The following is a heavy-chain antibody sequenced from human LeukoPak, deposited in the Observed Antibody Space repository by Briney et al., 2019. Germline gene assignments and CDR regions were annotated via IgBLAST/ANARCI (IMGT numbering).Heavy chain of an antibody. CDR1: GFTFSSYA. CDR2: ISSNGGST. J-gene: IGHJ4*02. CDR3: ATDYDSSGLGLDY. Sequence: GGSLRLSCAASGFTFSSYAMHWVRQAPGKGLEYVSAISSNGGSTYYANSVKGRFTISRDNSKNTLYLQMNSLRAEDTALYYCATDYDSSGLGLDYWGQGTLVTVSS. D-gene: IGHD3-22*01. V-gene: IGHV3-64*01.